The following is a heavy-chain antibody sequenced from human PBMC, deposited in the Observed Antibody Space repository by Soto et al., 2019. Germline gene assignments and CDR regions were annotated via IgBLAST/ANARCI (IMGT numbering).Heavy chain of an antibody. Sequence: GGSLRLSCAASGFTFSSYWMHWVRQAPGKGLVWVSRINSDGSSTSYADSVKGRFTISRDNAKNTLYLKMNSLRAEDTAVYYCARVYCSGGSCYHFDYWGQGTLVTVSS. J-gene: IGHJ4*02. CDR3: ARVYCSGGSCYHFDY. V-gene: IGHV3-74*01. CDR1: GFTFSSYW. CDR2: INSDGSST. D-gene: IGHD2-15*01.